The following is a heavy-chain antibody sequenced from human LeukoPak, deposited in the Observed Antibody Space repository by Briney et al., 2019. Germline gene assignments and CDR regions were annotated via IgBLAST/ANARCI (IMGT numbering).Heavy chain of an antibody. CDR2: IYPGDSDT. CDR3: VRPRIVATGAPPYFDY. V-gene: IGHV5-51*01. CDR1: GYTFTSYW. J-gene: IGHJ4*02. D-gene: IGHD6-13*01. Sequence: GESLKISCKGSGYTFTSYWIGWVRQMPGKGLEWMGIIYPGDSDTRYSPSFQGQVTISADKSVSTAYLQWSRLKASDTAMYYCVRPRIVATGAPPYFDYWGQGTLVPVSS.